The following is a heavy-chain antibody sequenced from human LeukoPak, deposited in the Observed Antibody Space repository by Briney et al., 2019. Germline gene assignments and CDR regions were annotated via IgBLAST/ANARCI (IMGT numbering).Heavy chain of an antibody. V-gene: IGHV3-53*04. Sequence: GGSLRLSCAASGFTVSSNYMSWVRQAPGKGLEWVSVIYSGGSTYYADSVKGRFTISRHNSKNTLYLQMNSLRAEDTAVYYCARDLRYGSGSSVYYYYGMDVWGQGTTVTVS. CDR3: ARDLRYGSGSSVYYYYGMDV. CDR2: IYSGGST. D-gene: IGHD3-10*01. CDR1: GFTVSSNY. J-gene: IGHJ6*02.